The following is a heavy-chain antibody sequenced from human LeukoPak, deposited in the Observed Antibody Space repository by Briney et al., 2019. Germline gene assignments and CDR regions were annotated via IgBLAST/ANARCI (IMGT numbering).Heavy chain of an antibody. CDR1: GVTFGGYG. CDR2: IAYDGSRA. D-gene: IGHD1-14*01. V-gene: IGHV3-33*01. CDR3: TRYNNDHFDY. J-gene: IGHJ4*02. Sequence: GGSLRLSCAGSGVTFGGYGMHWFRQTPGKGLEWVAVIAYDGSRAFYADSVKGRFTISRDNSKNTMSVQMDDLRAEDTAVYYCTRYNNDHFDYWGQGTLVTVSS.